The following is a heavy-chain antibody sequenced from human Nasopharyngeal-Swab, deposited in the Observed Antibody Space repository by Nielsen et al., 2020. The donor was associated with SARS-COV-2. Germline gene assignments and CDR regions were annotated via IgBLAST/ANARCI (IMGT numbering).Heavy chain of an antibody. Sequence: WVRQAPGQGLEWMGWINPNSGGTSYAQKFQGRVTMTRDTSITTAYMDLSRLRSDDTAVYYCARDPGSSWPHYFDFWGQGTLVTVSS. CDR3: ARDPGSSWPHYFDF. V-gene: IGHV1-2*02. J-gene: IGHJ4*02. D-gene: IGHD6-13*01. CDR2: INPNSGGT.